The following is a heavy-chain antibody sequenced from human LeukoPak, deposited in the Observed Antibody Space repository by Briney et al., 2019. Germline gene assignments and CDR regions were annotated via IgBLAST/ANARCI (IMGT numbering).Heavy chain of an antibody. V-gene: IGHV4-34*01. D-gene: IGHD2-8*02. CDR2: INHSGST. J-gene: IGHJ3*02. CDR3: AQQGLGGVGAFDI. Sequence: SETLSLTCAVYGGSFSGYYWSWIRQPPGKGLEWIGEINHSGSTNYNPSLKSRVTISVDTSKNQFSLKLSSVTAADTAVYYCAQQGLGGVGAFDIWGQGTMVTVSS. CDR1: GGSFSGYY.